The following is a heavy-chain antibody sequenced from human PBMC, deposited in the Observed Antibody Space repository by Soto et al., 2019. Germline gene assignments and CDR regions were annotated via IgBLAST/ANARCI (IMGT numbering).Heavy chain of an antibody. J-gene: IGHJ6*02. CDR1: GDSVSSNSAA. D-gene: IGHD3-10*01. V-gene: IGHV6-1*01. Sequence: PSQTLSLTCVISGDSVSSNSAAWNWIRQSPSRGLEWLGRTYYRSKWYNDYAVSVKSRITINPDTSKNQFSLQLNSVTPEDTAVYYCARFGEFMAVNYYYYGMDVWGQGTTVTVSS. CDR3: ARFGEFMAVNYYYYGMDV. CDR2: TYYRSKWYN.